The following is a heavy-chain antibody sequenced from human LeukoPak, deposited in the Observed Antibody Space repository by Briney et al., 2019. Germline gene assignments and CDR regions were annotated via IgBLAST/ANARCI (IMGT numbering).Heavy chain of an antibody. D-gene: IGHD3-10*01. CDR1: GGSISSHY. CDR2: IYTSGST. J-gene: IGHJ6*03. V-gene: IGHV4-4*07. Sequence: SETLSLTCTVSGGSISSHYWSWIRQPAGKGLEWIGRIYTSGSTNYNPSLKSRVTISVDTSKNQFSLKLSSVTAADTAVYYCARVRSYYGSGTSWDYYYYYYMDVWGKGTTVTVSS. CDR3: ARVRSYYGSGTSWDYYYYYYMDV.